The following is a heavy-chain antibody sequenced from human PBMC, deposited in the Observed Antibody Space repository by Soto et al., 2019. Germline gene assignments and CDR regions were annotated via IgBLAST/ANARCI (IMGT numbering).Heavy chain of an antibody. CDR3: ARDGITGTGNDALDI. CDR2: INPNSGGT. Sequence: ASVKVSCKASGYTFNNYAMHWVRQAPGQRLEWMGWINPNSGGTNYAQKFQGWVTMTRDTSISTAYMELSRLRSDDTAVYYCARDGITGTGNDALDIWGQGTMVTVSS. J-gene: IGHJ3*02. D-gene: IGHD1-20*01. V-gene: IGHV1-2*04. CDR1: GYTFNNYA.